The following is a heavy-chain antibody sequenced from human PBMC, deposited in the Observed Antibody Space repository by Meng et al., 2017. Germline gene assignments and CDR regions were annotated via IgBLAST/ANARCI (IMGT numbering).Heavy chain of an antibody. D-gene: IGHD3-22*01. Sequence: GESLKISCAASGFTFSSYAMSWVRQAPGKGLEWVSAISGSGGSTYYADSVKGRFTISRDNSKNTLYLQMNSLRAEDTAVYYCARSGHDYYDSSGYFFIDAFDIWGQGTMVTVSS. CDR3: ARSGHDYYDSSGYFFIDAFDI. CDR2: ISGSGGST. V-gene: IGHV3-23*01. CDR1: GFTFSSYA. J-gene: IGHJ3*02.